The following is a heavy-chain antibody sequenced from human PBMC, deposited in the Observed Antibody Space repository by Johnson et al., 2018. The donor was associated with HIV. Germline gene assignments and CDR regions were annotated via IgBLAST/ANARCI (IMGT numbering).Heavy chain of an antibody. D-gene: IGHD1-26*01. CDR2: IGTAGDT. V-gene: IGHV3-13*01. J-gene: IGHJ3*02. Sequence: VQLVESGGALVQPGGSLRLSCEVSGFTISTFWMHWVRQVPGKGLMWVSAIGTAGDTYYPGSVKGRFTIPRDNSKNTLYLQMSSLRAEDTAVYYCAKDMRPVRGWGGGSYRGVSDAFDIWGQGTMVTVSS. CDR1: GFTISTFW. CDR3: AKDMRPVRGWGGGSYRGVSDAFDI.